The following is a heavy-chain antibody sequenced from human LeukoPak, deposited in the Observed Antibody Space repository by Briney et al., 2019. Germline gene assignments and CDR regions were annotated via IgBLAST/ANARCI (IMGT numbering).Heavy chain of an antibody. V-gene: IGHV1-2*02. CDR2: INPNSGGT. Sequence: ASVKVSCKASGYTFTGYYMHWVRQAPGQGLEWMGWINPNSGGTNYAQKFQGRVTMTRDTSISTAHMELSRLRSDDTAVYDCXXXXXXXSSGPGIGWFDPWGQGTLVTVSS. D-gene: IGHD3-22*01. CDR1: GYTFTGYY. CDR3: XXXXXXXSSGPGIGWFDP. J-gene: IGHJ5*02.